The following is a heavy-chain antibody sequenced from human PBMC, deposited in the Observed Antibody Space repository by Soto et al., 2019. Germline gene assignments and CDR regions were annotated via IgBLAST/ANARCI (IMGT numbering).Heavy chain of an antibody. J-gene: IGHJ3*02. CDR2: INHSGST. CDR3: ARGLGVTVGATSPFDI. V-gene: IGHV4-34*01. CDR1: GGSISSYY. D-gene: IGHD1-26*01. Sequence: SETLSLTCPVSGGSISSYYWSWIRQPPGKGLEWIGEINHSGSTNYNPSLKSRVTISVDTSKNQFSLKLSSVTAADTAVYYCARGLGVTVGATSPFDIWGQGTMVTVSS.